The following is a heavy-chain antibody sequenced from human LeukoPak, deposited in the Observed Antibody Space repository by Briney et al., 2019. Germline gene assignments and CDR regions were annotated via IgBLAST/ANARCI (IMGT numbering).Heavy chain of an antibody. CDR3: GGPNPLLERPSAMDV. CDR2: INGSESII. D-gene: IGHD6-25*01. J-gene: IGHJ6*02. V-gene: IGHV3-11*01. Sequence: GGSLRLSCATSGFTFSDYYLTWIRQAPGKGLEWISHINGSESIIHYADSVKGRFTVSRDNAKNSLYLQMNSLRAEDTAVYYCGGPNPLLERPSAMDVWGQGTTVTVSS. CDR1: GFTFSDYY.